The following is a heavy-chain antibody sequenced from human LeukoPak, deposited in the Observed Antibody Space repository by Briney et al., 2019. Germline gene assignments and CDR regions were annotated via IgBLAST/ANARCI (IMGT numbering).Heavy chain of an antibody. CDR3: ARWDYYDSSGYFDY. V-gene: IGHV3-20*04. J-gene: IGHJ4*02. CDR2: INWNGGST. CDR1: GFTFDDYG. Sequence: GGSLRLSCAASGFTFDDYGMSWVRQAPGKGLEWVSGINWNGGSTGYADSVKGRFTISRDNAKNSLCLQMNSLRAEDTALYYCARWDYYDSSGYFDYWGQGTLVTVSS. D-gene: IGHD3-22*01.